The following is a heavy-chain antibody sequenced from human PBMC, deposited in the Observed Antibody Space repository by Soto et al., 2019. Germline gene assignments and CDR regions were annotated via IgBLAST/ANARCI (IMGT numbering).Heavy chain of an antibody. J-gene: IGHJ4*02. CDR2: ISKDGNVK. D-gene: IGHD2-8*02. Sequence: QVQLVESGGGVVQPGRSLRLSCAADRFTFSSYGVQWVRQAPGKGLEWVAVISKDGNVKYYAESVKGRFTISRDNSKNTLYLQMNILGAEDTAAYYCTGEVASGYWGQGTLVTVSS. CDR1: RFTFSSYG. V-gene: IGHV3-30*03. CDR3: TGEVASGY.